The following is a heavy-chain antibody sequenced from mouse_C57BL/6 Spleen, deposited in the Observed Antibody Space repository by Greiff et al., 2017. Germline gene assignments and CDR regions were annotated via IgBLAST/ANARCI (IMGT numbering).Heavy chain of an antibody. D-gene: IGHD2-3*01. V-gene: IGHV5-9*01. CDR3: ARQRWLDSFAWFAY. CDR1: GFTFSSYT. CDR2: ISGGGGNT. Sequence: EVQRVESGGGLVKPGGSLKLSCAASGFTFSSYTMSWVRQTPEKRLEWVATISGGGGNTYYPDSVKGRFTISRDNAKNTLYLQMSSLRSEDTALYYCARQRWLDSFAWFAYWGQGTLVTVSA. J-gene: IGHJ3*01.